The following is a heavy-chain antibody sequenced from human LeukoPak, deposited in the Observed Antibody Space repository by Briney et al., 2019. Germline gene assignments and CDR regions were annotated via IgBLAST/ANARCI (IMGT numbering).Heavy chain of an antibody. CDR3: ARGPDYGDYVY. V-gene: IGHV3-30*04. D-gene: IGHD4-17*01. CDR1: GFTFSSYA. Sequence: GRSLRLSCAASGFTFSSYAMHWVRQAPGKGLEWVAVISYDGSNKYYADSVKGRFTISRDNSKNTPYLQMNSLRAEDTAVYYCARGPDYGDYVYWGQGTLVTVSS. CDR2: ISYDGSNK. J-gene: IGHJ4*02.